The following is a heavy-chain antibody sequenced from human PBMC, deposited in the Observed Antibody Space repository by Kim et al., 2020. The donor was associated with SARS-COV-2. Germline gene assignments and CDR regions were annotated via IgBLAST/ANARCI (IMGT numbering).Heavy chain of an antibody. D-gene: IGHD1-26*01. Sequence: GGSLRLSCAASGFTFSSYTMNWVRQAPGKGLEWVSYISSSSSTIYYADSVKGRFTISRDNAKNSLYMQMNSLRAEDTAVYYCARDGSGSYHPFDYWGQGTLVTVSS. CDR2: ISSSSSTI. J-gene: IGHJ4*02. CDR3: ARDGSGSYHPFDY. CDR1: GFTFSSYT. V-gene: IGHV3-48*04.